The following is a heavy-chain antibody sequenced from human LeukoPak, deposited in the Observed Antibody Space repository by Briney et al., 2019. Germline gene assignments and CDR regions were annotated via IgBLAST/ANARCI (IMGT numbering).Heavy chain of an antibody. CDR3: AEEGRSLQTY. Sequence: GGSLRLSCAASGFMFSSNWMSWVRLAPGKGLEWVANIKEDGTETYYVDSVKGRFTISRDNAKNSLYLQMNSLRVEDTAVYYCAEEGRSLQTYWGQGTLVTVSS. J-gene: IGHJ4*02. CDR2: IKEDGTET. D-gene: IGHD5-24*01. V-gene: IGHV3-7*03. CDR1: GFMFSSNW.